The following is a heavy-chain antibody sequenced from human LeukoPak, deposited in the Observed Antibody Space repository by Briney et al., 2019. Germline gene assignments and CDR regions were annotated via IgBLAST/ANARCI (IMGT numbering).Heavy chain of an antibody. CDR3: AREYCSSSSCYFDY. CDR2: LNSDGDST. CDR1: GFTFSNYW. J-gene: IGHJ4*02. Sequence: GGSLRLSCAASGFTFSNYWMHGVRQAPGKGLVWVSRLNSDGDSTSYADSVKGRFTISRDNAKNTLCLQMNSLRAEDTAVYYCAREYCSSSSCYFDYWGQGTLVTVSS. D-gene: IGHD2-2*01. V-gene: IGHV3-74*01.